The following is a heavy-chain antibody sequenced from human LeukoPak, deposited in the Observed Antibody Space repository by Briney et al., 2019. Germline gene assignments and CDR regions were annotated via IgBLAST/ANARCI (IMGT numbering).Heavy chain of an antibody. Sequence: KSSETLSLTCAVSGGSISSGGYSWSWIRQPPGKGLEWIGYIYHSGSTYYNPSLKSRVTISVDRSKNQFSLKLSSVTAADTAVYYCARDQYYDYVWGSYRLSPWFDPWGQGTLVTVSS. CDR2: IYHSGST. V-gene: IGHV4-30-2*01. CDR3: ARDQYYDYVWGSYRLSPWFDP. CDR1: GGSISSGGYS. D-gene: IGHD3-16*02. J-gene: IGHJ5*02.